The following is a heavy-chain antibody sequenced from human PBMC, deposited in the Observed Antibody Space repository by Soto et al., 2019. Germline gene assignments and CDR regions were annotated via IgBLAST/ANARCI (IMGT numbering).Heavy chain of an antibody. Sequence: PSETRSLTCSVSGGSITNTDYYWNWILQSPGKGLEWIGSIDYSVSTYYNPSLKSRVIISADTSKNLFSLKLRSVTAADTALYFCARDGAYYYGMEGWGKGNTAT. CDR2: IDYSVST. J-gene: IGHJ6*04. CDR1: GGSITNTDYY. D-gene: IGHD3-10*01. CDR3: ARDGAYYYGMEG. V-gene: IGHV4-30-4*01.